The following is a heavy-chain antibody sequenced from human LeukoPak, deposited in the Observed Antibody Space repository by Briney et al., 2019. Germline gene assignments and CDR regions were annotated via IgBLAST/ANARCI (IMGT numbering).Heavy chain of an antibody. CDR1: GFTVSSNY. CDR2: IYSGGST. D-gene: IGHD2-15*01. V-gene: IGHV3-53*01. J-gene: IGHJ6*04. CDR3: ARDPIVVVVAAPYYYYGMDV. Sequence: GGSLRLSCAASGFTVSSNYMSWVRQAPGKGLEWVSVIYSGGSTYYADSVKGRFTISRDNSKNTLYLQMNSLRAEDTAVYYCARDPIVVVVAAPYYYYGMDVWGKGTTVTVSS.